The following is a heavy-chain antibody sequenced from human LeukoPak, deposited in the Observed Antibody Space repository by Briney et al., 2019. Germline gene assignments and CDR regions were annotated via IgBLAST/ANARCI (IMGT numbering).Heavy chain of an antibody. Sequence: GASVKVSCKASGGTFSSYAISWVRQAPGQGLEWMGIINPSGGSTSYAQKFQGRVTMTRDTSISTAYMELSRLRSDDTAVYYCARGYSSSWTKNGWGQGTLVTVSS. V-gene: IGHV1-46*01. D-gene: IGHD6-13*01. CDR1: GGTFSSYA. CDR2: INPSGGST. CDR3: ARGYSSSWTKNG. J-gene: IGHJ4*02.